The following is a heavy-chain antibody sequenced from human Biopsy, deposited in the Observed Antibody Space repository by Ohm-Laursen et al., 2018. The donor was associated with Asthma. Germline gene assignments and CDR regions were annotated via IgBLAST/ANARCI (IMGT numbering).Heavy chain of an antibody. Sequence: GTLPLTCTVYGGYLTGHYWNWIRQPPGKGLEWIGEIDQSGYTNYNPSLKSRVTISADTSKNQFYLNLSSVTAADTAVYFCARAAITGIRGWFDPWGQGTQVTVSS. J-gene: IGHJ5*02. V-gene: IGHV4-34*01. D-gene: IGHD1-20*01. CDR1: GGYLTGHY. CDR3: ARAAITGIRGWFDP. CDR2: IDQSGYT.